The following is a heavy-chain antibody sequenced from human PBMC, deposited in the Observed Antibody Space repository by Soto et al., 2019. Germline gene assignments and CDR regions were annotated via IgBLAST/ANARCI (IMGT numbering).Heavy chain of an antibody. V-gene: IGHV3-53*01. Sequence: GGSLRLSCAASGFTVSSNYMSWVRQAPGKGLEWVSVIYSGGNTYYADSVKGRFSISRDNSKNTLSLQMNGLRAEDTAVYYCARAKQQLVNYGLDVWGQGTTVTVSS. D-gene: IGHD6-13*01. CDR1: GFTVSSNY. CDR3: ARAKQQLVNYGLDV. J-gene: IGHJ6*02. CDR2: IYSGGNT.